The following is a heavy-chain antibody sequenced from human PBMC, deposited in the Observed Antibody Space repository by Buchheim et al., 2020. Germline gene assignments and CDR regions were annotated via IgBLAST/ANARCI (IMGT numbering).Heavy chain of an antibody. V-gene: IGHV4-4*02. D-gene: IGHD3-3*01. CDR1: GGSISSSNW. CDR2: IYHSGST. Sequence: QVQLQESGPGLVKPSGTLSLTCAVSGGSISSSNWWRWVRQPPGKGLVWIGEIYHSGSTNYNPSLKSRVTISVYKSKNQFSPKLSSVTAADTAVYYCARELRFLEDGITWFDPWGQGTL. CDR3: ARELRFLEDGITWFDP. J-gene: IGHJ5*02.